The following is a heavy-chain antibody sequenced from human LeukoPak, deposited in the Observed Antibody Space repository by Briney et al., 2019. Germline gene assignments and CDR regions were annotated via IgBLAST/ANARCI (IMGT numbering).Heavy chain of an antibody. CDR2: IYIDGIT. Sequence: SETLSLTCTVSGGSIRTDGSYWAWIRQPPGKGLEWIGSIYIDGITHYNSSLQSRVTLSIDTSKNHFSLRLTSVTAADTAVFYCARLFTRAWEYCYGKDVWGQGTAVTVSS. V-gene: IGHV4-39*02. CDR3: ARLFTRAWEYCYGKDV. J-gene: IGHJ6*02. CDR1: GGSIRTDGSY. D-gene: IGHD1-26*01.